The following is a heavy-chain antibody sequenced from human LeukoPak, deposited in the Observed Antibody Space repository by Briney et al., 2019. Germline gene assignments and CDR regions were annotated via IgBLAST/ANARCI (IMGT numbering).Heavy chain of an antibody. CDR3: ARLTDLTGSKHYYVDV. V-gene: IGHV4-4*07. CDR1: GGSISSYY. D-gene: IGHD3-9*01. Sequence: SETLSLTCTVSGGSISSYYWTWIRQPAGKGLEWIGRIYTTGSTNYNPSLKSRVTISIVASKNQFSLKLSSVTAADTAVYYCARLTDLTGSKHYYVDVWGKGTTVTVSS. CDR2: IYTTGST. J-gene: IGHJ6*03.